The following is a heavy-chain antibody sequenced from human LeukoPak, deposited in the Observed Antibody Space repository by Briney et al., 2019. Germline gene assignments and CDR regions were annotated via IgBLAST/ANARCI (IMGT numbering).Heavy chain of an antibody. CDR3: AIHFVVPAAIRRSSSSSGGY. D-gene: IGHD2-2*02. Sequence: SETLSLTCTVSGGSISSGGYYWSWIRQPPGKGLEWIGYIYHSGSTYYNPSLKSRVTISVDRSKNQFSLKLSSVTAADTAVYYCAIHFVVPAAIRRSSSSSGGYWGQGTLVTVSS. CDR2: IYHSGST. J-gene: IGHJ4*02. CDR1: GGSISSGGYY. V-gene: IGHV4-30-2*01.